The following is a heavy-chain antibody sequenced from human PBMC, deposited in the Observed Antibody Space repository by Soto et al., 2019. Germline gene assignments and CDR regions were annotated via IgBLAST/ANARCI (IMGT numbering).Heavy chain of an antibody. V-gene: IGHV4-59*08. CDR3: ARLTSPKGDYIWGSYRLRPIFDY. CDR2: IYYSGST. J-gene: IGHJ4*02. Sequence: SETLSLTCTVSGGSISSYYWSWIRQPPGKGLEWIGYIYYSGSTNYNPSLKSRVTISVDTSKNQFSLKLSSVTAADTAVYYCARLTSPKGDYIWGSYRLRPIFDYWGQGTLVTVSS. D-gene: IGHD3-16*02. CDR1: GGSISSYY.